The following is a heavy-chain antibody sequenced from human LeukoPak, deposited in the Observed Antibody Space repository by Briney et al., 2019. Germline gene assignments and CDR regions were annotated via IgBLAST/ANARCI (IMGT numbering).Heavy chain of an antibody. Sequence: SETLSLTCTVSGVSISSGSYYWSWIRQPAGKGLEWIGRIYTSGSTNYNPSLKSRVTISVDTSKNQFSLKLSSVTAADTAVYYCARASSGWYVKNYYFDYWGQGTLVTVSS. CDR2: IYTSGST. CDR1: GVSISSGSYY. D-gene: IGHD6-19*01. V-gene: IGHV4-61*02. J-gene: IGHJ4*02. CDR3: ARASSGWYVKNYYFDY.